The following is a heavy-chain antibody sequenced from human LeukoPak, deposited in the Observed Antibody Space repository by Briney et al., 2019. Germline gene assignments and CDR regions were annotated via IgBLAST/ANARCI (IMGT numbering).Heavy chain of an antibody. V-gene: IGHV3-7*01. CDR1: GFSFSSYW. CDR2: IRQDESER. CDR3: LRGDRRDY. Sequence: GGSLRLSCEASGFSFSSYWMTWVRQPPGKGPEWVANIRQDESERYSADSVKGRFTISRDNAKNSLYLQMNSLRAEDTAVYYCLRGDRRDYWGQGTLVTVSS. J-gene: IGHJ4*02.